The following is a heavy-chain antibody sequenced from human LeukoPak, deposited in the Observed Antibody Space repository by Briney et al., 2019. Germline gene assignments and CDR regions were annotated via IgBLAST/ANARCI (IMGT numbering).Heavy chain of an antibody. J-gene: IGHJ4*02. CDR3: ARTDQRGSYFDY. CDR2: IYASGST. D-gene: IGHD3-16*01. Sequence: SETLSLTCTVSGGSINSYYWSWIRQPAGKGLEWIGRIYASGSTNYNPSLKSRVIMSVDTSKNQFSLKLNSLTAADTAVYYCARTDQRGSYFDYWGQGTLVTVSS. CDR1: GGSINSYY. V-gene: IGHV4-4*07.